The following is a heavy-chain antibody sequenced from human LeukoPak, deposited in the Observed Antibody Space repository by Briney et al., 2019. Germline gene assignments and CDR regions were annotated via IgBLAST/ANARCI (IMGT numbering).Heavy chain of an antibody. Sequence: ASETLSLTCTVSGGSISRYSWSWIRQPPGKGPEWIGCISSSGSTNYNPSLKSPVTISVDTSKNQFSLKLSSVTAADTAVYYCATYGDYAAFDIWGQGTMVTVSS. D-gene: IGHD4-17*01. CDR3: ATYGDYAAFDI. V-gene: IGHV4-59*01. CDR2: ISSSGST. J-gene: IGHJ3*02. CDR1: GGSISRYS.